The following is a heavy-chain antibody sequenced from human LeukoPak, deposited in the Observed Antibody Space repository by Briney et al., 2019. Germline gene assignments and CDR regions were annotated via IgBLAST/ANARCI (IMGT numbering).Heavy chain of an antibody. J-gene: IGHJ3*02. CDR2: ISSSSSYI. Sequence: GALRLSCAASGFTFSSYSMNWVRQAPGKGLEGVSSISSSSSYIYYADSVKGRFTISRDNAKNSLYLQMNSLRAEDTAVYYCARVGSDAFAIWGQGTMVTVSS. CDR1: GFTFSSYS. V-gene: IGHV3-21*01. CDR3: ARVGSDAFAI. D-gene: IGHD2-15*01.